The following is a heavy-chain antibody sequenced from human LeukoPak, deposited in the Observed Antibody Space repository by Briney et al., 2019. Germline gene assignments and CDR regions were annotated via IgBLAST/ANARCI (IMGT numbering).Heavy chain of an antibody. CDR2: ISYDGSNI. CDR1: GFTFSIYG. CDR3: ARASGPFDY. Sequence: GGSLRLSCAASGFTFSIYGMHWVRQAPGKGLEWVAVISYDGSNIYYADSVKGRFTISRDNSKNTLYLQMNSLRAEDTAVYSCARASGPFDYWGQGTLVTVSS. J-gene: IGHJ4*02. V-gene: IGHV3-30*03. D-gene: IGHD3-10*01.